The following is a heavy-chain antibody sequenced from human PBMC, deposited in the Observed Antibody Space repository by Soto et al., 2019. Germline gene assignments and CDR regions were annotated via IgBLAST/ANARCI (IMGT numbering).Heavy chain of an antibody. J-gene: IGHJ4*02. V-gene: IGHV4-59*01. CDR1: GGSISNYY. CDR3: ARAGIAAAGSGFDY. Sequence: GTLSLTCTVFGGSISNYYGSGIRQSPGKGLEWIGYVYYSGSTNYSPSLKSRVTISIDMSKNQFSLKLRSVTAADTAVYYCARAGIAAAGSGFDYWGQGTLVTVSS. CDR2: VYYSGST. D-gene: IGHD6-13*01.